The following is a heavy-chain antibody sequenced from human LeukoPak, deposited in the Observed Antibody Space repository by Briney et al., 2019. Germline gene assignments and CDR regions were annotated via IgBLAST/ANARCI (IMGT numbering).Heavy chain of an antibody. J-gene: IGHJ4*02. D-gene: IGHD3-10*01. CDR2: ISYDGSKK. Sequence: GGSLRLSCAASGFTFSSYPLHWVRQVPGKGLEWVAVISYDGSKKYYADSVKGRFTISRDNSKNTLYLQMNSLKPEDTAVYYCARDFGAGWEEPKYSFDYWGQGTLVTVSS. CDR3: ARDFGAGWEEPKYSFDY. CDR1: GFTFSSYP. V-gene: IGHV3-30-3*01.